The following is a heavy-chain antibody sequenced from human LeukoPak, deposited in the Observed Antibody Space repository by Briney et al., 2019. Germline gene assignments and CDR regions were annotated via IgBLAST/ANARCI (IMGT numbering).Heavy chain of an antibody. Sequence: GGSLRLSCAASGFTFSSYSMNWVRQAPGKGLEWVSYISSSSSTIYYADSVKGRFTISRDNSKNTLYLQINSLRAEDTAVYYCAKGYCSGGSCYFSSFDYWGQGTLVTVSS. CDR2: ISSSSSTI. V-gene: IGHV3-48*01. CDR1: GFTFSSYS. J-gene: IGHJ4*02. CDR3: AKGYCSGGSCYFSSFDY. D-gene: IGHD2-15*01.